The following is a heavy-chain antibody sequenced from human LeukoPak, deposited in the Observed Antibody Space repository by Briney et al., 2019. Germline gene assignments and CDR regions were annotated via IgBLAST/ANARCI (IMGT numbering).Heavy chain of an antibody. CDR1: GGSISSGGYY. CDR3: ARHDEALGY. V-gene: IGHV4-30-4*08. CDR2: IYYSGST. Sequence: PSQTLSLTCTVSGGSISSGGYYWSWIRQPPGKALEWIGYIYYSGSTSYNPSLKSRVTISIDTSKNQFSLRLSSVTAADTAVYYCARHDEALGYWGQGTLVTVSS. J-gene: IGHJ4*02. D-gene: IGHD6-13*01.